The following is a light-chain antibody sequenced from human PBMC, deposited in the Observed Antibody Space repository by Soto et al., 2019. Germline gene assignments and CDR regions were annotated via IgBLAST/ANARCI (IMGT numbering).Light chain of an antibody. CDR1: PSVVHSDGIAC. CDR3: MQGTHWPIT. Sequence: DVVLTQSPLSLPVTLGQPASTSCRYNPSVVHSDGIACFSWFQXRQGRXPRXXIYKVSNRDSGVPARFSGSGSGTDLAMTISRVQAEDFGVYYCMQGTHWPITFGQGTRLEIK. CDR2: KVS. J-gene: IGKJ5*01. V-gene: IGKV2-30*02.